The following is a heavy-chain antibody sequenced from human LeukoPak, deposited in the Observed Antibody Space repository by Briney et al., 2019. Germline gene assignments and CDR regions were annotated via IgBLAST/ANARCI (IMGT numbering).Heavy chain of an antibody. Sequence: SGGSLRLSCAASGFIFNEYAMHWVRQAPGKGLEWVSGISWNSGSIGYADSVKGRFTISRDNAKNSLYLQMNSLRAEDTALYYCAKDERITMVRGALDYWGQGTLVTVSS. CDR2: ISWNSGSI. D-gene: IGHD3-10*01. CDR1: GFIFNEYA. CDR3: AKDERITMVRGALDY. J-gene: IGHJ4*02. V-gene: IGHV3-9*01.